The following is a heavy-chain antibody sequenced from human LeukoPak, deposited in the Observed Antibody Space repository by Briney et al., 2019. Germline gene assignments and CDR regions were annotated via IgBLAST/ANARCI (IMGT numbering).Heavy chain of an antibody. CDR2: ISSSSSYI. V-gene: IGHV3-21*01. Sequence: GGSLRLSCAASGFTFSSYAMSWVRQAPGKGLEWVSSISSSSSYIYYADSVKGRFTISRDNAKNSLYLQMNSLRAEDTAVYYCARAAGDILTGRKGYFDYWGQGTLVTVSS. CDR1: GFTFSSYA. D-gene: IGHD3-9*01. CDR3: ARAAGDILTGRKGYFDY. J-gene: IGHJ4*02.